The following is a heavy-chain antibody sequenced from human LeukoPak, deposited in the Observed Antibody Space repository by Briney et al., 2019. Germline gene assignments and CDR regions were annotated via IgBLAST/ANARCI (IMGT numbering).Heavy chain of an antibody. D-gene: IGHD1-1*01. CDR2: ISYSGST. CDR1: AGSIRSYY. J-gene: IGHJ5*02. Sequence: SETLSLTCTVSAGSIRSYYWSWIRQPPGKGLEWIGYISYSGSTNFHPSLKSRVTISVDTSKNQFSLKLSSVTAADTAVSYCAREGTAGTNLNWFDPWGQGTLVTVSS. CDR3: AREGTAGTNLNWFDP. V-gene: IGHV4-59*01.